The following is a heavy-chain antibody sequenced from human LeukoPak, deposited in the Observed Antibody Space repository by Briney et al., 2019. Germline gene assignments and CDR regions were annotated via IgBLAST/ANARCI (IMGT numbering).Heavy chain of an antibody. J-gene: IGHJ5*02. CDR3: ARVGGSWYGFDP. Sequence: SETLSLTCAVYGGSFSGYYWSWIRQPPGKGLEWIGEINHSGSTNYNPSLKSRVTISVDTSKNQFSLKLSSVTAADTAVYYCARVGGSWYGFDPWGQGTLVTVSS. V-gene: IGHV4-34*01. CDR1: GGSFSGYY. CDR2: INHSGST. D-gene: IGHD6-13*01.